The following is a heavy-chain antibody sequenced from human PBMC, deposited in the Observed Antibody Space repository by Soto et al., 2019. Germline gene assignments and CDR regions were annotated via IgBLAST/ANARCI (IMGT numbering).Heavy chain of an antibody. Sequence: ASVKVSCKVSGYTLTELSMHWVRQAPGKGLEWMGGFDPEDGETIYAQKFQGRVTMTGDTSTDTAYMELSSLRSEDTAVYYCATDRRFDPWGQGTLVTVSS. CDR3: ATDRRFDP. V-gene: IGHV1-24*01. J-gene: IGHJ5*02. CDR2: FDPEDGET. CDR1: GYTLTELS.